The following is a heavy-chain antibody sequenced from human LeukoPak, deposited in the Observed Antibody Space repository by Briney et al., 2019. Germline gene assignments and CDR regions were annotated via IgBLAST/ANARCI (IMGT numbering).Heavy chain of an antibody. CDR3: ARGLGSPVPTWFDP. CDR1: GFTFSSHG. D-gene: IGHD3-16*01. V-gene: IGHV3-23*01. Sequence: GGSLRLSYAASGFTFSSHGMSWVRQAPGKGLEWVSGIVGGAGGTYYADSVKGRFTISRDNAKNTLYLQMNSLRAEDTAVYYCARGLGSPVPTWFDPWGQGTLVTVSS. J-gene: IGHJ5*02. CDR2: IVGGAGGT.